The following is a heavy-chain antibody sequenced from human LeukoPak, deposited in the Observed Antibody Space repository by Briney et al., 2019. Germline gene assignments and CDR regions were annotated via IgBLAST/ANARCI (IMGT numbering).Heavy chain of an antibody. V-gene: IGHV3-30*18. Sequence: GGSLRLSCAASGFTFDDYGMHWVRQAPGKGLEWVAVISYDGSDKYYTDSVKGRFTISRDNSKNTLYLEMNSLRAEDTAVYYCAKGPVSGFRSPFDSWGQGTLVTVSS. CDR3: AKGPVSGFRSPFDS. CDR2: ISYDGSDK. CDR1: GFTFDDYG. D-gene: IGHD1-26*01. J-gene: IGHJ4*02.